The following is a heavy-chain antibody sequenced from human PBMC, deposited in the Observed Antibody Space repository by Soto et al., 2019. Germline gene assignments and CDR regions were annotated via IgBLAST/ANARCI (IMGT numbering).Heavy chain of an antibody. CDR3: ARQTPQPRNYYGPLDAFDI. V-gene: IGHV5-51*01. D-gene: IGHD3-10*01. CDR2: IYPGDSDT. CDR1: GYSFTSYW. Sequence: GESLKISCKGSGYSFTSYWIGWVRQMPGKGLEWMGIIYPGDSDTRYSPSFQGQVTISADKSISTAYLQWSSLKASDTAMYYCARQTPQPRNYYGPLDAFDIWGQGTMVTVSS. J-gene: IGHJ3*02.